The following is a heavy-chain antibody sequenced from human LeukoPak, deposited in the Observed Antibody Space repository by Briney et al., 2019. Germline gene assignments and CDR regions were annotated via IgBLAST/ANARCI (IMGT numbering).Heavy chain of an antibody. D-gene: IGHD4-17*01. Sequence: GASVKVSCKASGYTFTSYAMHWVRQAPGQGLEWMGGIIPIFGTANYAQKFQGRVTITADESTSTAYMELSSLRSEDTAVYYCARVEGVTTVTTIYYYGMDVWGQGTTVTVSS. V-gene: IGHV1-69*13. CDR3: ARVEGVTTVTTIYYYGMDV. CDR1: GYTFTSYA. J-gene: IGHJ6*02. CDR2: IIPIFGTA.